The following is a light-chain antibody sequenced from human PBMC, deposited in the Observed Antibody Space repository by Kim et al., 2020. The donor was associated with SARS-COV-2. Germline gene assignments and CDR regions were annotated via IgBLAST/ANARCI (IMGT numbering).Light chain of an antibody. CDR2: GAS. J-gene: IGKJ4*01. CDR3: QQYNNWPRT. CDR1: QSVSSN. V-gene: IGKV3-15*01. Sequence: IAMTQSPATLSVSPGQRATLSCRASQSVSSNLAWYQQKPGQAPRLLIYGASARATGIPARFSGSGFGTEFTLTISSLQSEDFALYYCQQYNNWPRTFGGGTKVDIK.